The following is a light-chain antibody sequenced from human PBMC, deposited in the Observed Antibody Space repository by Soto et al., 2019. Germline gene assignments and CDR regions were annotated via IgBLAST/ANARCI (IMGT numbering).Light chain of an antibody. Sequence: QSALTQPPSASGSPGQSVTISWTGTSSDVGGYNYVSWYQQHPGKAPKLMIYEVSKRPSGVPDRFSGSKSGNTASLTVSGLQAEDEADYYCSSYAGSNNQEVFGGGTKITVL. J-gene: IGLJ2*01. CDR1: SSDVGGYNY. CDR3: SSYAGSNNQEV. V-gene: IGLV2-8*01. CDR2: EVS.